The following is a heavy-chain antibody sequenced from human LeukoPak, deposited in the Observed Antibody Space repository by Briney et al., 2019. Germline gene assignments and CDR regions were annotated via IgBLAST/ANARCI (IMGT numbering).Heavy chain of an antibody. CDR3: AKGDYTAMNAFDI. CDR2: ISGSGGST. J-gene: IGHJ3*02. CDR1: RFTFGSSW. D-gene: IGHD5-18*01. V-gene: IGHV3-23*01. Sequence: QSGGSLRLSCAASRFTFGSSWMSWVRQAPGKGLEWVSAISGSGGSTYYADSVKGRFTISRDNSKNTLYLQMNSLRAEDTAVYYCAKGDYTAMNAFDIWGQGTMVTVSS.